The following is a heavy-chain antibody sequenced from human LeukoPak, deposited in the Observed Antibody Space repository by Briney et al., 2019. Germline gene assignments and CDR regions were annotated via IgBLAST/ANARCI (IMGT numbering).Heavy chain of an antibody. V-gene: IGHV4-4*07. CDR3: ARAPSGCGGTCPSDH. CDR1: GGSISGYF. J-gene: IGHJ4*02. Sequence: SETLSLTCTVSGGSISGYFWRWIRQPAGKGLEWIGRIHNTGDSNHNPALKCRVTMALDTAGNQVTLKLTSVTAADKAVDYCARAPSGCGGTCPSDHWGPGTLVTVSS. D-gene: IGHD2-15*01. CDR2: IHNTGDS.